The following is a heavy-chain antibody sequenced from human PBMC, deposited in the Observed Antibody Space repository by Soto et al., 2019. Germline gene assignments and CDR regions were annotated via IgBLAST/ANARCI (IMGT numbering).Heavy chain of an antibody. V-gene: IGHV1-2*02. J-gene: IGHJ2*01. CDR1: GYKFTDHR. CDR3: STKLGFTWLTYFDL. D-gene: IGHD3-22*01. CDR2: IAPNNDNT. Sequence: QVQLVQSGAEVRKPGASVKVSCQTSGYKFTDHRIHWVRQAPGQGLDWMRWIAPNNDNTHYVPKFKGRVTMTIDTSTSAAHLELAELTSADTAVYYWSTKLGFTWLTYFDLWGRVTLVTVSS.